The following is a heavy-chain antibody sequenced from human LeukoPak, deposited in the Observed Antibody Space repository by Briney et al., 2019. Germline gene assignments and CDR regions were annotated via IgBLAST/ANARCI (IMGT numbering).Heavy chain of an antibody. J-gene: IGHJ5*02. CDR3: ARGDPHADL. CDR2: ITISGHTK. CDR1: GFDLSTYE. V-gene: IGHV3-48*03. Sequence: GGSLRLSCAASGFDLSTYEMNWVRQASGKGLEWIADITISGHTKNYADSVKGRFTISRDNARTSLYLQMNSLRVEDTGVYYCARGDPHADLWGQGTLVTVSS.